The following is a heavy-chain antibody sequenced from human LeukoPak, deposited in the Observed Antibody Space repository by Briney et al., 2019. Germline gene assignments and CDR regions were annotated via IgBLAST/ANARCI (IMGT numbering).Heavy chain of an antibody. V-gene: IGHV1-2*04. CDR3: AREGAHSSSFDY. CDR1: GYTFTGYY. J-gene: IGHJ4*02. D-gene: IGHD6-6*01. CDR2: INPNSGGT. Sequence: APVKVSCKASGYTFTGYYMHWVRQAPGQGLEWMGWINPNSGGTNYAQKFQGWVTMTRDTSISTAYMELSRLRSDDTAVYYCAREGAHSSSFDYWGQGTLVTVSS.